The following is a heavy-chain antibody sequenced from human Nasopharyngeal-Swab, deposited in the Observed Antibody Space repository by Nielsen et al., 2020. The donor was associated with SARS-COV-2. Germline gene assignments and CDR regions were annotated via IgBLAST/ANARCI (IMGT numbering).Heavy chain of an antibody. Sequence: SETLSLTCTVSGGSISSYYWSWIRQPAGEGLEWIGRIYTNGGTNYNPSLTSRVTISVDMSKNQFSLKLTSVTAADTAVYYCVRDWSSPSKTAFDYWGQGILVTVSS. D-gene: IGHD6-6*01. CDR2: IYTNGGT. J-gene: IGHJ4*02. CDR3: VRDWSSPSKTAFDY. V-gene: IGHV4-4*07. CDR1: GGSISSYY.